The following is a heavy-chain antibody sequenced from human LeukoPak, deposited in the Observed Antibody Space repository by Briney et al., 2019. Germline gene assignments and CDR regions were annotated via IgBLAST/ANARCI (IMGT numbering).Heavy chain of an antibody. Sequence: GGSLRLSCAASGFTFSTYGMHWVRQAPGKGLEWVAYIRSDGKYKPYADSVKGRFTISRDNSKNTMYLQMNSLRIDDTAVYYCARGSYSSSWYGSEYFQHWGQGTLVTVSS. V-gene: IGHV3-30*02. CDR1: GFTFSTYG. CDR3: ARGSYSSSWYGSEYFQH. D-gene: IGHD6-13*01. J-gene: IGHJ1*01. CDR2: IRSDGKYK.